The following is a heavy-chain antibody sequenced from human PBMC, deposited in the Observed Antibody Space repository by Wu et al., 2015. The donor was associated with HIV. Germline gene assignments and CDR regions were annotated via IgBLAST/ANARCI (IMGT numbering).Heavy chain of an antibody. CDR3: ARTRGYYDSSGGFDY. V-gene: IGHV1-69*13. D-gene: IGHD3-22*01. CDR2: IIPIFGTA. J-gene: IGHJ4*02. CDR1: GGTFSSYA. Sequence: QVQLVQSGAEVKKPGSSVKVSCKASGGTFSSYAISWVRQAPGQGLGWMGRIIPIFGTANYAQRFQGRVTITADESTSTAYMELSSLRSEDTAVYYCARTRGYYDSSGGFDYWGQGTLVTVSS.